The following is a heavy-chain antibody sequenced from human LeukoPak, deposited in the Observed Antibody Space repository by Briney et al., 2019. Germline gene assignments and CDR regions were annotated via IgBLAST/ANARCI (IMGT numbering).Heavy chain of an antibody. CDR3: ARDRYSSAWYEE. CDR1: AFTFSSYW. J-gene: IGHJ4*02. V-gene: IGHV3-74*01. D-gene: IGHD6-19*01. Sequence: QPGGSLRLTCTASAFTFSSYWMHWVRQAPGKGLVWVSHINSGGSSTSYADSVKGRFTISRDNAKNTLYLQMNSLRAEDTAVYYCARDRYSSAWYEEWGQGTLGTVSS. CDR2: INSGGSST.